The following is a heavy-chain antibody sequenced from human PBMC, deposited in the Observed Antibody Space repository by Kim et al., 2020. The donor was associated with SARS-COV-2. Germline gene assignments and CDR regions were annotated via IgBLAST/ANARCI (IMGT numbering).Heavy chain of an antibody. V-gene: IGHV3-48*03. CDR3: ARSLYCSSASCFFGMDV. CDR2: ISTSGSTI. CDR1: GFTFSTYE. D-gene: IGHD2-2*01. J-gene: IGHJ6*01. Sequence: GGSLRLSCAASGFTFSTYEINWVRQAPGKGLEWISYISTSGSTIYYADSGKGRFTISRDNAKSSLSLQMNGLRAEDTAVYYCARSLYCSSASCFFGMDV.